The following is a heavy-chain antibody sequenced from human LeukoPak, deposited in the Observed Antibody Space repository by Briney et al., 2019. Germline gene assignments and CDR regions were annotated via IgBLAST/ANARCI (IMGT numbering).Heavy chain of an antibody. CDR1: GGSISSSSYY. CDR3: AIRPITGTTADAFDI. D-gene: IGHD1-7*01. V-gene: IGHV4-30-4*08. Sequence: PSETLSLTCTVSGGSISSSSYYWSWIRQPPGKGLEWIGYIYYSGSTYYNPSLKSRVTISVDTSKNQFSLKLSSVTAADTAVYYCAIRPITGTTADAFDIWGQGTMVTVSS. CDR2: IYYSGST. J-gene: IGHJ3*02.